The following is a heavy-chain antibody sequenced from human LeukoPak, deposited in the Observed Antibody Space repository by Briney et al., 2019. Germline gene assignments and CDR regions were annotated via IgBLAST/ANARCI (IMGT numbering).Heavy chain of an antibody. V-gene: IGHV3-23*01. CDR1: GFTFSSYA. Sequence: PGGSLRLSCAASGFTFSSYAMSWVRQAPGKGLEWVSAISGSGGSTYYADSVKGRFTISRDNSKNTLYPQMNSLRAEDTAVYYCAKGTSLINILTGYFYYFDYWGQGTLVTVSS. CDR3: AKGTSLINILTGYFYYFDY. CDR2: ISGSGGST. J-gene: IGHJ4*02. D-gene: IGHD3-9*01.